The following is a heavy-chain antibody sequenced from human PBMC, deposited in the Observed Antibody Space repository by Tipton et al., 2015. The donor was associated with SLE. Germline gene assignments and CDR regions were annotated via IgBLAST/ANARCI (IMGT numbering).Heavy chain of an antibody. CDR2: INSSGST. D-gene: IGHD1-26*01. Sequence: LRLSCSVSGGSLSSYDWGWVRQPAGKGLEWIGGINSSGSTNYNSSPKSRVTMSVDRSKRQFSLNLSSVTAADTAVYYCARGRTSLLWGQGTLVTVSS. J-gene: IGHJ4*02. CDR3: ARGRTSLL. CDR1: GGSLSSYD. V-gene: IGHV4-4*07.